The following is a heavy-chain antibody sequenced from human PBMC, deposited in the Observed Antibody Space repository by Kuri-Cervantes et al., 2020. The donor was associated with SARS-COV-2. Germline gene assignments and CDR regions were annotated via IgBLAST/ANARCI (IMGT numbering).Heavy chain of an antibody. D-gene: IGHD1-26*01. CDR1: GGSISSHY. V-gene: IGHV4-34*01. CDR3: ARGGGGSYCDFDY. Sequence: GSLRLSCTVSGGSISSHYWSWIRQPPGKGLEWIGEINHSGSTNYNPSLKSRVTISVDTAKNQFSLKLSSVTAADTAVYYCARGGGGSYCDFDYWGQGTLVTVSS. CDR2: INHSGST. J-gene: IGHJ4*02.